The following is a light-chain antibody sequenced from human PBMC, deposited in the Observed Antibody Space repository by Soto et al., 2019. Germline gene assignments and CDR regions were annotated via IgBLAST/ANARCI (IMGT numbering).Light chain of an antibody. J-gene: IGKJ1*01. V-gene: IGKV1-39*01. CDR2: AAS. CDR1: QSISSY. CDR3: HQYGNSPQT. Sequence: DIHITHSPSSLSSSVLDIFTITCLASQSISSYLNWYQQKPGKAPKLLIYAASSLQSGVPSRFSGSGSGTVFTLTINILEPDDFAVYYCHQYGNSPQTFGQGTKVDIK.